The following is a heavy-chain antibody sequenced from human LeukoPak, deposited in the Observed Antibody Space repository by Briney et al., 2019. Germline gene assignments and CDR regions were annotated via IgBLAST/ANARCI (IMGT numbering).Heavy chain of an antibody. D-gene: IGHD3-22*01. CDR1: GFTFSSYW. V-gene: IGHV3-7*01. Sequence: GGSLRLSCATSGFTFSSYWMSWVRQAPGKGLEWVANIKQDGSEKQYVDSVKGRFTISRDNAENSLYLQMNSLRAEDTAIYYCARDPYEDDSSGYGAFDIWGQGTMVTVSS. CDR3: ARDPYEDDSSGYGAFDI. CDR2: IKQDGSEK. J-gene: IGHJ3*02.